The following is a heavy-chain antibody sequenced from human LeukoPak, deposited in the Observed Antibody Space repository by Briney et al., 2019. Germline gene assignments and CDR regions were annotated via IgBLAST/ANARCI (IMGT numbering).Heavy chain of an antibody. CDR3: ATLLVEMATIHFDY. Sequence: PGGSLRLSCAASGFTFSSYAMSWVRQAPGKGLEWVSAISGSGGSTYYADSVKGRFTISRDNSKNTLYLQMNSLRAEDTVVYYCATLLVEMATIHFDYWGQGTLVTVSS. CDR1: GFTFSSYA. D-gene: IGHD5-24*01. CDR2: ISGSGGST. V-gene: IGHV3-23*01. J-gene: IGHJ4*02.